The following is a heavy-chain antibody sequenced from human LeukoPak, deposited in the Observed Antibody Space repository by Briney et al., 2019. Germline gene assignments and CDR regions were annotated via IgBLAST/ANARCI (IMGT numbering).Heavy chain of an antibody. CDR3: ARVPYSSSWYGMDV. V-gene: IGHV1-18*01. J-gene: IGHJ6*02. CDR2: ISAYNGNT. CDR1: GYTFTSYG. D-gene: IGHD6-13*01. Sequence: ASVKVSCKASGYTFTSYGISWVRQAPGQGLEWVGWISAYNGNTNYAQKLQGRVTMNTDTSTSTAYMELRSLRSDDTAVYYCARVPYSSSWYGMDVWGQGTTVTVSS.